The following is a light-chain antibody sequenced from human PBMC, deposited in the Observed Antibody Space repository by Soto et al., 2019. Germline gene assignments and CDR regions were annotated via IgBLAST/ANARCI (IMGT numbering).Light chain of an antibody. V-gene: IGKV3-15*01. CDR3: QQYDNWPPLT. CDR2: GAS. CDR1: QSVGSN. J-gene: IGKJ4*01. Sequence: EIVMTQSPATLSVSPGERATLSCRASQSVGSNLAWYHQRPGQAPRLLIHGASTRGIGIPARFIGSGSGTDLTLTTSSRQSEYFAVYYCQQYDNWPPLTFGGGTKVEIK.